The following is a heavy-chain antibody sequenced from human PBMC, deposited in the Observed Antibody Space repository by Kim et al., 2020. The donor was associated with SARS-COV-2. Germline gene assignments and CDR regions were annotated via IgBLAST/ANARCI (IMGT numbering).Heavy chain of an antibody. CDR3: SSRAEWVNPYYYYGMDV. J-gene: IGHJ6*01. CDR1: GFTFSSYS. Sequence: GGSLRLSCAASGFTFSSYSMNWVRQAPGKGLEWVSSISSSSSYIYYADSVKGRFTISRDKPKKSLYLQINSLRAEDTAVYYCSSRAEWVNPYYYYGMDV. D-gene: IGHD1-26*01. CDR2: ISSSSSYI. V-gene: IGHV3-21*01.